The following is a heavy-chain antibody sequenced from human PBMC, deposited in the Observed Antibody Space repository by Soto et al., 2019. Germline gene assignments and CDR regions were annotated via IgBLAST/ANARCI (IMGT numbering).Heavy chain of an antibody. J-gene: IGHJ4*02. V-gene: IGHV3-30*18. Sequence: PGGSLRLSCAASGFTFSSYGMHWVRQAPGKGLEWVAVISYDGSNKYYADSVKGRFTISRDNSKNTLYLQMNSLRAEDTAVYYCAKDYIVLMVYAMGYFDYWGQGTLVTV. D-gene: IGHD2-8*01. CDR3: AKDYIVLMVYAMGYFDY. CDR2: ISYDGSNK. CDR1: GFTFSSYG.